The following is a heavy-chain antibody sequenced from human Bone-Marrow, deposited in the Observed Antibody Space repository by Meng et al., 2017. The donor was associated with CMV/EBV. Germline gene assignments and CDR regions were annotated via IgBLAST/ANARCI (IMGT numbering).Heavy chain of an antibody. CDR1: GFTFSSHW. V-gene: IGHV3-7*01. Sequence: LSLICAASGFTFSSHWMSWVRQAPGKGLEWVANIKQDGGEKNYLDSVKGRLTISRDNAKSSLYLQMERLRAEDTAVYYCARAEYDTSGYFFFENWGQGTLVTVSS. J-gene: IGHJ4*02. CDR2: IKQDGGEK. D-gene: IGHD3-22*01. CDR3: ARAEYDTSGYFFFEN.